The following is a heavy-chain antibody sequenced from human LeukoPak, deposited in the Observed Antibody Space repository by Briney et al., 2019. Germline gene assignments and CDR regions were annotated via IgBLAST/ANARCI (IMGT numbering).Heavy chain of an antibody. D-gene: IGHD6-19*01. CDR3: AREQASSGWEEIDY. CDR1: GFTFSSYA. J-gene: IGHJ4*02. CDR2: ISGSGGST. V-gene: IGHV3-23*01. Sequence: GGSLRLSCAASGFTFSSYAMSWVRQAPGKGLEWVSAISGSGGSTYYADSVKGRFTISRDNAKNSLYLQMNSLRAEDTAVYYCAREQASSGWEEIDYWGQGTLVTVSS.